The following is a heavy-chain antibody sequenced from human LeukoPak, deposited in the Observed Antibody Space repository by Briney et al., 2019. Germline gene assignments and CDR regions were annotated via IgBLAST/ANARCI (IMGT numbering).Heavy chain of an antibody. CDR1: GGTFSSYA. D-gene: IGHD2-2*01. J-gene: IGHJ5*02. Sequence: ASVNVSCKAWGGTFSSYAISWVRQPPGQGLEWMGGIIPIFGTANYAQKFQGRVTITADESTSTAYMELSSLRSEDTAVYYCARDARGSCTSCSYNWFDPWGQGTLVTVSS. CDR2: IIPIFGTA. V-gene: IGHV1-69*13. CDR3: ARDARGSCTSCSYNWFDP.